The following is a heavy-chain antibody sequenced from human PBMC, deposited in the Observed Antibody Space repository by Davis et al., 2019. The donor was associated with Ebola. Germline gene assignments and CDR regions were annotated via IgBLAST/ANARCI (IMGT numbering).Heavy chain of an antibody. Sequence: SETLSLTCTVSGGSVSSGSYYWSWIRQPPGKGLEWIGYIYYSGSTNYNPSLKSRVTISVDTSKNQFSLKLSSVTAADTAVYYCARNAYGSGSSWFDPWGQGTLVTVSS. CDR1: GGSVSSGSYY. J-gene: IGHJ5*02. CDR3: ARNAYGSGSSWFDP. D-gene: IGHD3-10*01. V-gene: IGHV4-61*01. CDR2: IYYSGST.